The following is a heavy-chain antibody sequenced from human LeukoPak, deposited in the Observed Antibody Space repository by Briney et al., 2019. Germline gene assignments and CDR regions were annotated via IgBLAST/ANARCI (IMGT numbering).Heavy chain of an antibody. V-gene: IGHV1-18*01. CDR3: ATTPGIAAAGRSG. Sequence: ASVKVSCKASGYTFTSYGISWVRQAPGQGLEWMGWISAYNGNTTYAQKFQGRVTMTEDTSTDTAYMELSSLRSEDTAVYYCATTPGIAAAGRSGWGQGTLVTVSS. CDR2: ISAYNGNT. CDR1: GYTFTSYG. J-gene: IGHJ4*02. D-gene: IGHD6-13*01.